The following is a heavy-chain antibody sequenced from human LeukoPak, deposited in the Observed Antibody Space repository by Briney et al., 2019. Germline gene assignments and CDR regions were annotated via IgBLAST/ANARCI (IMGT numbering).Heavy chain of an antibody. J-gene: IGHJ6*02. CDR1: GYTFTSYG. CDR2: ISAYKGNT. D-gene: IGHD3-10*01. Sequence: ASVKVSCKASGYTFTSYGISWVRQAPGQGLEWMGWISAYKGNTNYAQKLQGRVTMTTDTSTSTAYMELRSLRSDDTAVYYCARDGREMGYYGSGSPYYYYYGMDVWGQGTTVTVSS. CDR3: ARDGREMGYYGSGSPYYYYYGMDV. V-gene: IGHV1-18*01.